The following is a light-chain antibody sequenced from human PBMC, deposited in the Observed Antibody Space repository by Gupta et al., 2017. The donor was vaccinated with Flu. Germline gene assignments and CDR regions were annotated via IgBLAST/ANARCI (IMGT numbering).Light chain of an antibody. J-gene: IGLJ3*02. V-gene: IGLV2-23*02. CDR2: EVN. Sequence: SFTISCTGTSSDVGRYNLVSWYQQHPGKAPKLMISEVNKRPSGVSNRFSGSKSGNTASLTISGLQAEDEADYYCCSYAGSNTWGFGGGTKLTVL. CDR1: SSDVGRYNL. CDR3: CSYAGSNTWG.